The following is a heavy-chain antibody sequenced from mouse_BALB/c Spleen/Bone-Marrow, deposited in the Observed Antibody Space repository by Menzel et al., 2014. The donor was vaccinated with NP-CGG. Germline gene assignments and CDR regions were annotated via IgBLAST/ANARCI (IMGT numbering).Heavy chain of an antibody. D-gene: IGHD2-1*01. J-gene: IGHJ1*01. CDR2: IYPGDGST. CDR1: GYTFTSYD. Sequence: QVQLQQSGPELAKPGALVKISCKASGYTFTSYDINWVKQRPGQGLEWIGWIYPGDGSTKCNEKFKGKATLTADKSSSTAYMQLSSLTSENSAVYFCARSGNYYGNYYWYFDVWGAGTTVTVSS. V-gene: IGHV1S56*01. CDR3: ARSGNYYGNYYWYFDV.